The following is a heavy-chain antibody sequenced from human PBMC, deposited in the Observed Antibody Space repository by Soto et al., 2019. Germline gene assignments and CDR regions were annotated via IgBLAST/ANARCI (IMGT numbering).Heavy chain of an antibody. CDR1: GGSISSYY. Sequence: SETLSLTCTVSGGSISSYYWSWIRQPPGKGLEWIGYIYYSGSTNYNPSLKSRVTISVDTSKNQFSLKLSSVTAADTAVYYCARVPAAAGQGNWFDPWGQGTLVTVSS. CDR3: ARVPAAAGQGNWFDP. V-gene: IGHV4-59*01. J-gene: IGHJ5*02. CDR2: IYYSGST. D-gene: IGHD6-13*01.